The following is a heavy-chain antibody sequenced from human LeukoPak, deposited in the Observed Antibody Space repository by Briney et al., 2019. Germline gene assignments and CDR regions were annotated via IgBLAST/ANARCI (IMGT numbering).Heavy chain of an antibody. J-gene: IGHJ4*02. V-gene: IGHV1-46*03. Sequence: GASVKVSCKASGYTFTGYYMHWVRQAPGQGLEWMGIINPSGGSTSYAQKFQGRVTMTRDTSTSTVYMELSSLRSEDTAVYYCATANQDYDFWSGLGYWGQGTLVTVSS. D-gene: IGHD3-3*01. CDR1: GYTFTGYY. CDR2: INPSGGST. CDR3: ATANQDYDFWSGLGY.